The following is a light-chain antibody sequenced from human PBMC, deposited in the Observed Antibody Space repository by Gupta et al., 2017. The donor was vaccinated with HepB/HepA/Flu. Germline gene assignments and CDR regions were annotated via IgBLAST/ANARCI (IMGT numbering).Light chain of an antibody. CDR2: GAS. CDR1: HSVRSN. V-gene: IGKV3-15*01. Sequence: EIVMTQSPATLSVSPGERATLSCRARHSVRSNLAWYQQKPGQAPRRLIYGASTRAKGSPARCSGSGDATEGNITIISRQSDDFEVYYCQQEINGHPMCTFGQGTKVEIK. J-gene: IGKJ2*02. CDR3: QQEINGHPMCT.